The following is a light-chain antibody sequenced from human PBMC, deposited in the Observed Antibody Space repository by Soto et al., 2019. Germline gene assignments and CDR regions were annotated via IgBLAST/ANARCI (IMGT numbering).Light chain of an antibody. CDR3: QQRSNHWTIT. CDR2: DAS. CDR1: QSVSSY. Sequence: EIVLTQSPATLSLSPGERATLSCRASQSVSSYLAWYQQKPGQAPRLLIYDASNRATGIPARFSGSGSGTDFTLTISSLEPEDFAVFYGQQRSNHWTITFGQGTRLEIK. J-gene: IGKJ5*01. V-gene: IGKV3-11*01.